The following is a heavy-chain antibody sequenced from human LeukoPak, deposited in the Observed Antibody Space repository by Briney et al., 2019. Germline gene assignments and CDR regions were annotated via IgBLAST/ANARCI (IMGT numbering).Heavy chain of an antibody. D-gene: IGHD3-9*01. J-gene: IGHJ4*02. V-gene: IGHV4-38-2*02. Sequence: SETLSLTCTVSGYSISSGYYWGWIRQPPGKGLEWIGSIYHSGSTYYNPSLKSRVTISVDTSKNQFSLKLSSVTAADTAVYYCARVQTENYDILTGYCRVYYFDYWGQGTLVTVSS. CDR2: IYHSGST. CDR1: GYSISSGYY. CDR3: ARVQTENYDILTGYCRVYYFDY.